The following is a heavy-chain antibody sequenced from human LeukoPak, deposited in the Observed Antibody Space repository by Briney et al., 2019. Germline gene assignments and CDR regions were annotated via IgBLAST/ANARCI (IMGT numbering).Heavy chain of an antibody. CDR1: GFTFSTYV. CDR2: ICGRGDYT. Sequence: GGSLRLSCAASGFTFSTYVMAWVRQAPGQGLGWGSVICGRGDYTYYADSMKGRFTISRDNSKNSLFLQMNSLRAEDTAVYYCAKGPRSSWYHYGMDVWGKGTTVTVSS. J-gene: IGHJ6*04. D-gene: IGHD6-13*01. CDR3: AKGPRSSWYHYGMDV. V-gene: IGHV3-23*01.